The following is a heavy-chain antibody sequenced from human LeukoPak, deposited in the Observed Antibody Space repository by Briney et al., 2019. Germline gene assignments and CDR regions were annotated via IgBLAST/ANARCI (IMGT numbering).Heavy chain of an antibody. CDR1: GFTFSSYW. CDR3: ARSNDHYDFWSGYYIFDY. Sequence: PGGSLRLSCAASGFTFSSYWMSWVRQAPGKGLEWVANIKQDGSEKYYVDSVKGRFTISRDNAKNSLYLQMNSLRAEDMAVYYCARSNDHYDFWSGYYIFDYWGQGTLVTVSS. CDR2: IKQDGSEK. J-gene: IGHJ4*02. D-gene: IGHD3-3*01. V-gene: IGHV3-7*01.